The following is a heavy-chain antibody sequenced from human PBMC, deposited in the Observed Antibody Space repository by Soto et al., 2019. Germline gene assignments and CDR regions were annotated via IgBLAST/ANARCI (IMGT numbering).Heavy chain of an antibody. CDR1: GGSISSGGYS. CDR3: ARGRPGGSGSYQVDAFDI. Sequence: PSETLSLTCAVSGGSISSGGYSWSWIRQPPGKGLEWIGYIYHSGSTYYNPSLKSRVTISVDRSKNQFSLKLSSVTAADTAVYYCARGRPGGSGSYQVDAFDIWGQGTMVTVSS. D-gene: IGHD3-10*01. CDR2: IYHSGST. V-gene: IGHV4-30-2*01. J-gene: IGHJ3*02.